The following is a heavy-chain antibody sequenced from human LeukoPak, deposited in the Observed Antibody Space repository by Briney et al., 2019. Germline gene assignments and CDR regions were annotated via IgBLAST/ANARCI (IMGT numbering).Heavy chain of an antibody. V-gene: IGHV4-61*02. CDR2: IYTSGST. Sequence: PSETLSLTCTVSGGSISSGSYYWSWIRQPAGKGLEWIGRIYTSGSTNYNPSLKSRVTISVDTSKNQFSLKLSSVTAADTAVYYCARDQDNCSGGSCYLYWGQGTLVTVSS. CDR1: GGSISSGSYY. D-gene: IGHD2-15*01. CDR3: ARDQDNCSGGSCYLY. J-gene: IGHJ4*02.